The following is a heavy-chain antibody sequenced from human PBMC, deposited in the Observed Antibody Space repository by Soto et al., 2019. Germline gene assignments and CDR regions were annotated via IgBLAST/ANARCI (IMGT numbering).Heavy chain of an antibody. Sequence: ASVKVSCKASGYTFTSYDINWVRQATGQGLEWMGIINPSGGSTSYAQKFQGRVTMTRDTSTSTVYMELSSLRSEDTAVYYCARGSGYYYWDDYWGQGTLVTVSS. CDR2: INPSGGST. D-gene: IGHD3-22*01. CDR3: ARGSGYYYWDDY. J-gene: IGHJ4*02. CDR1: GYTFTSYD. V-gene: IGHV1-46*01.